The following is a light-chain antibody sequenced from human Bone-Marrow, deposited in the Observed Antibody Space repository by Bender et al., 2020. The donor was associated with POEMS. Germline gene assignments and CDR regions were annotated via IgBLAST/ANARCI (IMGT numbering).Light chain of an antibody. V-gene: IGLV2-8*01. J-gene: IGLJ1*01. CDR1: SSDVGGYNY. CDR3: NSFAGSNPV. CDR2: EVS. Sequence: QSALTQPASVTGSPGQSITISCTGTSSDVGGYNYVSWYQQHPGKAPKLLIHEVSQRPSGVPDRFSGSKSGNTASLTVSGLQAEDEAVYYCNSFAGSNPVFGTGTSVTVL.